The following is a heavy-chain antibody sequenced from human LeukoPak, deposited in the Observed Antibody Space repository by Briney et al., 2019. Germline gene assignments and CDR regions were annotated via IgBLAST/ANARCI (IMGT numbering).Heavy chain of an antibody. Sequence: PGGSLRLSCAASGFTFSSYCMSWVRQAPGKGLEWVANIKQDGSEKYYVDSVKGRFTISRDNAKNSLYLQMNSLRAEDTAVYYCARGSTMVREGICGYWGQGTVVTVSS. CDR3: ARGSTMVREGICGY. CDR1: GFTFSSYC. J-gene: IGHJ4*02. CDR2: IKQDGSEK. V-gene: IGHV3-7*01. D-gene: IGHD3-10*01.